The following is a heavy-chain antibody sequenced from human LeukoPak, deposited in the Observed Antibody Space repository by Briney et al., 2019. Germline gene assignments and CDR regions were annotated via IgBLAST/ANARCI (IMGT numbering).Heavy chain of an antibody. V-gene: IGHV4-59*12. CDR3: ASRMYYYYGMDV. CDR2: LHYSGNT. J-gene: IGHJ6*02. CDR1: GGSISSYY. Sequence: SETLSLTCTVSGGSISSYYWSWIRQPPGKGLEWIGYLHYSGNTNYNPSLKSRVTISLDTSKNQFSLKLSSVTAADTAVYYCASRMYYYYGMDVWGQGTTVIVSS.